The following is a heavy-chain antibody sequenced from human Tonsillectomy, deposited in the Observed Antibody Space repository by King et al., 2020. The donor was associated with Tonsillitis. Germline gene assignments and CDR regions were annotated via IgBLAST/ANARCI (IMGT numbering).Heavy chain of an antibody. V-gene: IGHV1-69*06. CDR1: GGAFSSYA. D-gene: IGHD2-21*02. CDR3: ARDWSTYCGGDCYIGGFDP. CDR2: IIPIFDTA. J-gene: IGHJ5*02. Sequence: VQLVQSGAEVKKPGSSVKVSCKASGGAFSSYAFSWVRQAPGQGLEGMGGIIPIFDTANFAPQFHGRVTLTADTSTSTAYMELSSLRSEDTAVYYCARDWSTYCGGDCYIGGFDPWGQGTLVTVSS.